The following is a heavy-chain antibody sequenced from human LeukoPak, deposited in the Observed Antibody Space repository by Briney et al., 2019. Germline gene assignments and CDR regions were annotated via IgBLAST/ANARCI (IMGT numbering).Heavy chain of an antibody. CDR1: GGSIDGYY. CDR3: ARRRRSNWAFDS. Sequence: PSETLSLTCTVSGGSIDGYYWSWIRQPPGKKLEWIGNIYYGGSTNYNPSLKSRVTISGDTSRNHFSLSLSSVTAADTAVYYCARRRRSNWAFDSWGQGTLVAVSS. CDR2: IYYGGST. J-gene: IGHJ4*02. D-gene: IGHD1-1*01. V-gene: IGHV4-59*08.